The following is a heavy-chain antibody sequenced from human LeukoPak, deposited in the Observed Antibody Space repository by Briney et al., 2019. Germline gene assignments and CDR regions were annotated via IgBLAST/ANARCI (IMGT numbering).Heavy chain of an antibody. CDR3: ARDLSGDDSPSGGY. D-gene: IGHD3-22*01. J-gene: IGHJ4*02. Sequence: PGGSLRLSCAASGFTFSSHGMSWVRQAPGKGLEWVSGINWNGGSTGYADSVKGRFTISRDNAKNSLYLQMNSLRAEDTALYYCARDLSGDDSPSGGYWGQGTLVTVSS. CDR1: GFTFSSHG. V-gene: IGHV3-20*04. CDR2: INWNGGST.